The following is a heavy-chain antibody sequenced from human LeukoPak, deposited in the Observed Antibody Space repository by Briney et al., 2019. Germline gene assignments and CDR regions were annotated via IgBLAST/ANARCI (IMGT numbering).Heavy chain of an antibody. CDR2: IIPIFGTA. D-gene: IGHD4-23*01. J-gene: IGHJ4*02. CDR1: GGTFSSYA. V-gene: IGHV1-69*05. CDR3: AKVVAKGTVAYYFDY. Sequence: GSSVKVSCKASGGTFSSYAISWVRQAPGQGLEWMGGIIPIFGTANYAQKFQGRVTITTDESTSTAYMELSSLRSEDTAVYYCAKVVAKGTVAYYFDYWGQGTLVTVSS.